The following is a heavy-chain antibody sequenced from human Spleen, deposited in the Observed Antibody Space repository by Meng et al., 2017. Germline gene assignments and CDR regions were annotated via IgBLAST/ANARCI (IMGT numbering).Heavy chain of an antibody. V-gene: IGHV3-23*01. CDR3: AKSAVTRTRIAVAGTLDY. D-gene: IGHD6-19*01. CDR1: GSTFSSYA. J-gene: IGHJ4*02. CDR2: ISGSGDST. Sequence: GGSLRLSCVASGSTFSSYAMGWVRQAPGKGLEWVSAISGSGDSTYYADSVKGRFTISRDNSKNTLYLQMNSLRADEDTAVYYCAKSAVTRTRIAVAGTLDYWGQGTLVTVSS.